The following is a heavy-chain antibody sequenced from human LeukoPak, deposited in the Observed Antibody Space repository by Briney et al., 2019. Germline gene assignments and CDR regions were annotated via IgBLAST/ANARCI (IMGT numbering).Heavy chain of an antibody. CDR1: GFTFSSYW. J-gene: IGHJ3*02. D-gene: IGHD3-10*01. CDR2: IKQDGSEK. Sequence: GGSLRLSCAASGFTFSSYWMSWVRQAPGKGLEWVANIKQDGSEKYYVDSVKGRFTISRDNAKNSLCLQMNSLRAEDTAVYYCARCGSGSSCAFDIWGQGTMVTVSS. V-gene: IGHV3-7*01. CDR3: ARCGSGSSCAFDI.